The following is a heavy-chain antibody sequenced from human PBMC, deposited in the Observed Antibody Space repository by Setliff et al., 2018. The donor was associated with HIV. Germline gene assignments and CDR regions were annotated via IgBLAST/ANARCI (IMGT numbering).Heavy chain of an antibody. CDR2: VHSSATS. D-gene: IGHD3-22*01. J-gene: IGHJ4*02. V-gene: IGHV4-59*10. CDR3: ARLGDYDSSGYSWFDY. CDR1: GDSVSGYY. Sequence: SETLSLTCAVSGDSVSGYYWSWIRQSAGRGLEWIGRVHSSATSNYNPSLKGRVAMSVDTSKNQFSLKLSSVTAADTAVYYCARLGDYDSSGYSWFDYWGQGTLVTVSS.